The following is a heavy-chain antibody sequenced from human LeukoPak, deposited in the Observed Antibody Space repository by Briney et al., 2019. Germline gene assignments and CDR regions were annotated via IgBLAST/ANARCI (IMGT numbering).Heavy chain of an antibody. CDR1: GGTFSSYA. CDR2: IIPIFGIA. V-gene: IGHV1-69*04. CDR3: ARDYSSLPFDY. D-gene: IGHD4-11*01. J-gene: IGHJ4*02. Sequence: SVKLSCKASGGTFSSYAISWMRQAPGQGLKWMGRIIPIFGIANYAQKFQGRVTITAAKSTSTPYMELSSLRSEDTAVHYCARDYSSLPFDYWGQGTLVTVSS.